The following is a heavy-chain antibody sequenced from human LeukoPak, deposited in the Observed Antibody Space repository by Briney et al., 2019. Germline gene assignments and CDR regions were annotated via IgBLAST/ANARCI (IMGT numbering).Heavy chain of an antibody. D-gene: IGHD4-17*01. CDR1: GGSFSGYS. Sequence: SETLSLTCAVYGGSFSGYSWSWIRQPPGKGLEWIGEVNHSGSANYNPSLKSRVTISVDTSKNQFSLKLSSVTAADTAVYYCARVPLYGDYGNLFDPWGQGTLVTVSS. CDR3: ARVPLYGDYGNLFDP. V-gene: IGHV4-34*01. J-gene: IGHJ5*02. CDR2: VNHSGSA.